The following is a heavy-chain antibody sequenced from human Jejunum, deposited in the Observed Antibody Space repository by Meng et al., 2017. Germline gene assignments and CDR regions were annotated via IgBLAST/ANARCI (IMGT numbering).Heavy chain of an antibody. V-gene: IGHV4-61*03. CDR1: GGSVSSGFYY. CDR3: ARDSETYPTYFDY. D-gene: IGHD5-24*01. Sequence: LQGSCPGLVRPSETLSLTCTVSGGSVSSGFYYWSWIRQPPGKGLEWIGYISDSGTTNYNPSLKSRVTMSVDTSKNHFSLKLTSVTAADTAVYFCARDSETYPTYFDYWGQGTLVTVFS. J-gene: IGHJ4*02. CDR2: ISDSGTT.